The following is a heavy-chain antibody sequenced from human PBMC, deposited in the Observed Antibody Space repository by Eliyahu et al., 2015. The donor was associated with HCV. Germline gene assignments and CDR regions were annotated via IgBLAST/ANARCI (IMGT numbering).Heavy chain of an antibody. CDR3: ASLGCSDVDCFG. D-gene: IGHD2-21*02. J-gene: IGHJ4*02. V-gene: IGHV3-7*01. CDR2: IKRDGSEK. Sequence: EVKVVESGGGLVQPGGSLRLSCAASGFIFRNFWMSWVRQAPGKGLEWVANIKRDGSEKHYVDSVKGRFTISRDNANNSLYLQMNSLRVEDTAVYYCASLGCSDVDCFGWGQGTLVTVSS. CDR1: GFIFRNFW.